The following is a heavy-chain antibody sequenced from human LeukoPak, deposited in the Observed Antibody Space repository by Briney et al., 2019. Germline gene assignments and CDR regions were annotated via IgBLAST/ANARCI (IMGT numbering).Heavy chain of an antibody. CDR3: ARRYSSGWYDGGADYFDY. Sequence: KSSETLSLTCAAYGGSFSGYYWSWIRQPPGKGLEWMGEINHSGSTNYNPSLKSRVTISVDTSKNQFSLKLSSVTAADTAVYYCARRYSSGWYDGGADYFDYWGQGTLVTVSS. D-gene: IGHD6-19*01. V-gene: IGHV4-34*01. CDR2: INHSGST. J-gene: IGHJ4*02. CDR1: GGSFSGYY.